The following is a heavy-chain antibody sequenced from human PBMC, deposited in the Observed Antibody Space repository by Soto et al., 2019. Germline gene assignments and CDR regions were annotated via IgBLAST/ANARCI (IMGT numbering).Heavy chain of an antibody. CDR2: IIPLFGTP. V-gene: IGHV1-69*01. Sequence: QVQLVQSGAEVKKPGSSLKVSCKTSGVTFSTSGISWVRQGPGQGLEWMGGIIPLFGTPKYARKFQGRVSITADDSATTTYLEVSGLSSDDTAIYYCARVPPSICGGGNCYRLDRYFDSWGQGSQVVVSS. CDR1: GVTFSTSG. CDR3: ARVPPSICGGGNCYRLDRYFDS. J-gene: IGHJ4*03. D-gene: IGHD2-21*01.